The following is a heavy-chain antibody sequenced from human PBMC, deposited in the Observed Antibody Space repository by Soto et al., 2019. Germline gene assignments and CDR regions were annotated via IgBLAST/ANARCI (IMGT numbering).Heavy chain of an antibody. V-gene: IGHV4-39*01. CDR1: GGSISSSSYY. Sequence: PSETLSLTCTVSGGSISSSSYYWGWIRQPPGKGLEWIGSIYYSGSTYYNPSLKSRVTISVDTSKNQFSLKLSSVTAADTAVYYCARHPQYYYDSSGYYWVNWFDPWGQGTLVTVS. CDR3: ARHPQYYYDSSGYYWVNWFDP. D-gene: IGHD3-22*01. CDR2: IYYSGST. J-gene: IGHJ5*02.